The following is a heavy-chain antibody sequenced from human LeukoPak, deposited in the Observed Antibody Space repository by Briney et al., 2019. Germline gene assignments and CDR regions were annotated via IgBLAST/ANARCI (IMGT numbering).Heavy chain of an antibody. V-gene: IGHV4-61*02. CDR1: GGSISSGNYY. Sequence: PSETLSLTCTVSGGSISSGNYYWSWIRQPAGKGLEWIGRIYTSGSTNYNPSLKSRVTISVDTSKNQFSLKLSSVTAADTAVYYCARAPIVATPYYYYYMDVWGKGTTVTVSS. CDR3: ARAPIVATPYYYYYMDV. D-gene: IGHD5-12*01. CDR2: IYTSGST. J-gene: IGHJ6*03.